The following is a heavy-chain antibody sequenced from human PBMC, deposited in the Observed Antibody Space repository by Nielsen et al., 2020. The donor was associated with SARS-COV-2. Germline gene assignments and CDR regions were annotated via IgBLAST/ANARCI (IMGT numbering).Heavy chain of an antibody. CDR3: VKDFWSYTISAYFDP. J-gene: IGHJ5*02. CDR1: GFTFNNYG. Sequence: GGSLRLSCATSGFTFNNYGMHWVRQAPGKGLEWVAVISYDGRHKYYADSVKGRFTISRDNSNNTLSLQMGSLTADDTAVYYCVKDFWSYTISAYFDPWGHGTLVTVSS. CDR2: ISYDGRHK. V-gene: IGHV3-30*18. D-gene: IGHD3-3*01.